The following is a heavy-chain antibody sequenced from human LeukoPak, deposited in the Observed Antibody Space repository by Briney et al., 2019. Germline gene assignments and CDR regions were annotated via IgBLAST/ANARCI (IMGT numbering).Heavy chain of an antibody. J-gene: IGHJ5*02. V-gene: IGHV4-4*07. CDR3: AGEGGGPRCLDP. CDR1: GGSISSYY. Sequence: SETLSLTCTVSGGSISSYYWSWIRQPAGKGLEWSGRINTSGNSNYNPSLRSRVAMSVDTSKSQFSLNLSSVTAADTAVYYCAGEGGGPRCLDPWGQGTLVTVSS. CDR2: INTSGNS. D-gene: IGHD4/OR15-4a*01.